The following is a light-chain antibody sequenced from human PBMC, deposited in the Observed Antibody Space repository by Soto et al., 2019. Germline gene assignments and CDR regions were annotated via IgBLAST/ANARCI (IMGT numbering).Light chain of an antibody. CDR2: EVS. CDR3: SSYTSTSTPCV. CDR1: SSDVGGYNY. J-gene: IGLJ1*01. Sequence: QSALTQPASVSGSPGQSITISCTGTSSDVGGYNYVSWYQLHPGKAPKLIIYEVSHRPSGASNHFSGYKSGNTASLTISGLQAEDEADDYCSSYTSTSTPCVFGTGTKVTAL. V-gene: IGLV2-14*01.